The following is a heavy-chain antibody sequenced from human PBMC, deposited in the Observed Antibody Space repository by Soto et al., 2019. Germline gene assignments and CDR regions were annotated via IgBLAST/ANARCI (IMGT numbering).Heavy chain of an antibody. Sequence: QVQLVESGGGVVQPGRSLRLSCAASGFNFRDFPMHWVRQAPGKGLEWVALIVYDGSQKNYTDSVKGRFTISRENSKNTLYLQMNDLREEDTAIYYCVRDYYFYDGTGYYTYFDYWGQGTLVTVSS. CDR3: VRDYYFYDGTGYYTYFDY. J-gene: IGHJ4*02. V-gene: IGHV3-30*10. CDR1: GFNFRDFP. D-gene: IGHD3-22*01. CDR2: IVYDGSQK.